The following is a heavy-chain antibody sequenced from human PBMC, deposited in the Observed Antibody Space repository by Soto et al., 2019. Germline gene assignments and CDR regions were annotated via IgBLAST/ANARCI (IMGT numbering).Heavy chain of an antibody. D-gene: IGHD6-19*01. J-gene: IGHJ4*02. Sequence: PGGSLRLSCAASGFTFSSYSMNWVRQAPGKGLEWVAVISYDGSNKYYADSVKGRFTISRDNSKNTLYLQMNSLRAEDTAVYYCARELPAYSSGWWFDYWGQGTLVTVSS. CDR2: ISYDGSNK. CDR1: GFTFSSYS. V-gene: IGHV3-30*03. CDR3: ARELPAYSSGWWFDY.